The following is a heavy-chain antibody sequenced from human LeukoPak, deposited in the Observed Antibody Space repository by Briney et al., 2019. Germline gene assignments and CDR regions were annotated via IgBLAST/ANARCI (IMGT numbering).Heavy chain of an antibody. D-gene: IGHD5/OR15-5a*01. CDR2: IYSGGGT. Sequence: PGGSLRLSCAASGFTVSGTYMSWVRQAPGKGLEWVSLIYSGGGTYYADSAKGRFTIPKDNSKNTLYLHINSLSTDDTAVYYCARGYSVTGFWGQGTLVTVSS. J-gene: IGHJ4*02. CDR1: GFTVSGTY. V-gene: IGHV3-53*01. CDR3: ARGYSVTGF.